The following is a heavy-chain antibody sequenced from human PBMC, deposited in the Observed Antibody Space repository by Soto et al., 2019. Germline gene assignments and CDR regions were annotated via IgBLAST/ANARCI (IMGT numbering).Heavy chain of an antibody. J-gene: IGHJ4*02. Sequence: PGGSLRLSCAASGFTVSSNYMSWVRQAPGKGLEWVSVIYSCGSTYYADSVKGRFTISRDNSKNTLYLQMNSLRAEDTAVYYCARDREYSSSPIDYWGQGTLVTVSS. CDR3: ARDREYSSSPIDY. D-gene: IGHD6-6*01. V-gene: IGHV3-66*03. CDR2: IYSCGST. CDR1: GFTVSSNY.